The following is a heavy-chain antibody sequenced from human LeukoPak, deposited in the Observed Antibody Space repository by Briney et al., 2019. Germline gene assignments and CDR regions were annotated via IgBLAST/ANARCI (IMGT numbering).Heavy chain of an antibody. J-gene: IGHJ4*02. Sequence: PGGSLRLSCAASGFTFSSYAMHWVRQAPGKGLEWVAVISYDGSNKYYADSVKGRFIISRDNSKNTLYLQMNSLRAEDTAVYYCAISIAVAGTCDYWGQGTLVTVSS. CDR1: GFTFSSYA. CDR2: ISYDGSNK. CDR3: AISIAVAGTCDY. D-gene: IGHD6-19*01. V-gene: IGHV3-30*14.